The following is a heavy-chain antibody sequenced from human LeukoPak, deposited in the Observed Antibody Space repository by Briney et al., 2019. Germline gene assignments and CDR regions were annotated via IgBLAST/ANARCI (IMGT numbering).Heavy chain of an antibody. J-gene: IGHJ4*02. CDR3: ARSRNYYGSGDY. CDR1: SGSVSNGDYY. D-gene: IGHD3-10*01. V-gene: IGHV4-61*08. Sequence: SETLSLTCTVSSGSVSNGDYYWSWLRQPPGKALERIGYIYYTGSAYYNPSLGGRVTLSVDTSKNQFSVKLSSVTAADTAVYYCARSRNYYGSGDYWGQGTLVTVSS. CDR2: IYYTGSA.